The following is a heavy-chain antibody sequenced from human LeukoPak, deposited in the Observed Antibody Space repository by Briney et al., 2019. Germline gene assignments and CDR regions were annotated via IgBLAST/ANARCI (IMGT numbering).Heavy chain of an antibody. D-gene: IGHD7-27*01. CDR3: ARDGDTTSKVDY. CDR2: ITRSGA. J-gene: IGHJ4*02. Sequence: GGSLRLSCAASGFTFSHHYMSWIRQAPGKGLEWISYITRSGAFYADSVTGRFTISRDNAKNSLYLQMNSLRVEDTAVYYCARDGDTTSKVDYLGQGTLVTVSS. V-gene: IGHV3-11*01. CDR1: GFTFSHHY.